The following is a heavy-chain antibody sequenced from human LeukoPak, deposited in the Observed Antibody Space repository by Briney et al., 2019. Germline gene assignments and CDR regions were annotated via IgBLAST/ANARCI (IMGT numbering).Heavy chain of an antibody. CDR3: ARGLRRGVGATYGY. D-gene: IGHD1-26*01. CDR1: GYTFTSYD. CDR2: MNPNSGNT. Sequence: ASVKVSCKASGYTFTSYDINWVRQATGQGLEWMGWMNPNSGNTGYAQKFQGRVTITRNTSISTAYMELSSPRSEDTAVYYCARGLRRGVGATYGYWGQGTLVTVSS. V-gene: IGHV1-8*03. J-gene: IGHJ4*02.